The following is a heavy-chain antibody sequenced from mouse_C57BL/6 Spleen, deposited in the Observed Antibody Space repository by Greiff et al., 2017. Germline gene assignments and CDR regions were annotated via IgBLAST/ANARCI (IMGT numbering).Heavy chain of an antibody. D-gene: IGHD1-1*01. V-gene: IGHV1-7*01. CDR3: AREYYGTGYFDY. CDR2: INPSSGYT. CDR1: GYTFTSYW. J-gene: IGHJ2*01. Sequence: QVHVKQSGAELAKPGASVKLSCKASGYTFTSYWMHWVKQRPGQGLEWIGYINPSSGYTKYNQKFKDKATLTADKSSSTAYMQLSSLTYEDSAVYYCAREYYGTGYFDYWGQGTTLTVSS.